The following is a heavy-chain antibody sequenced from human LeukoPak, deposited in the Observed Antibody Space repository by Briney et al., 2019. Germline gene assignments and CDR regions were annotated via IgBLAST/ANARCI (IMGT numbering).Heavy chain of an antibody. CDR2: INPNSGGT. Sequence: GASVKVSCKASGYTFTGYYMHWVRQAPGQGLEWMGWINPNSGGTNYAQKFQGRVTMTRDTSISTAYMELSRLRSDDTAVYYCTRPTRVLDYYDSSPLGVWGKGTTVTISS. D-gene: IGHD3-22*01. V-gene: IGHV1-2*02. CDR3: TRPTRVLDYYDSSPLGV. CDR1: GYTFTGYY. J-gene: IGHJ6*04.